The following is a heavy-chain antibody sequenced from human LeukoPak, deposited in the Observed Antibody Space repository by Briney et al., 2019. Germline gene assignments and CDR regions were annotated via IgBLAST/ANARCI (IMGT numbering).Heavy chain of an antibody. V-gene: IGHV3-15*01. CDR3: TTDIEQWLVLLFDY. J-gene: IGHJ4*02. CDR2: IKSKTDGGTT. D-gene: IGHD6-19*01. CDR1: GFTFSNAW. Sequence: GGSLRLSCAASGFTFSNAWMSWVRQAPGKGLEWVGRIKSKTDGGTTDYAAPVKGRFTISSDDSKNTLYLQMNSLKTEDTAVYYCTTDIEQWLVLLFDYWGQGTLVTVSS.